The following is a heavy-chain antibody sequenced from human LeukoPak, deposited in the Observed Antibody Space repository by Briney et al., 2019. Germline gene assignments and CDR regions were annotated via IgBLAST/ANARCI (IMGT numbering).Heavy chain of an antibody. Sequence: GGSLRLSCAASGFTFSSYGMHWVRQAPGKGLEWVAVISYDGSNKYYADSVKGRFTISRDNSKNTLYLQMNSLRAEDTAVYYCARDDSSGYYYSFDYWGQGTLVTVSS. CDR2: ISYDGSNK. CDR1: GFTFSSYG. V-gene: IGHV3-30*03. CDR3: ARDDSSGYYYSFDY. J-gene: IGHJ4*02. D-gene: IGHD3-22*01.